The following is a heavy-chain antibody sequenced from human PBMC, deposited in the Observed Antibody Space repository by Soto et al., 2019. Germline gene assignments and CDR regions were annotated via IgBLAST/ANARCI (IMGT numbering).Heavy chain of an antibody. V-gene: IGHV2-70*01. CDR3: ARSRVVDYDSGSYSGVLDY. CDR1: GFSLSTSAMC. Sequence: SGPTLVNPTQTLTLTCTFSGFSLSTSAMCVSWIRQPPGKALEWLAVIDWDDDKYYSTSLKTRLTLSKDTSKNQVVLTVTNMDPVDTATYYCARSRVVDYDSGSYSGVLDYWGQGTLVTVSS. D-gene: IGHD3-10*01. CDR2: IDWDDDK. J-gene: IGHJ4*02.